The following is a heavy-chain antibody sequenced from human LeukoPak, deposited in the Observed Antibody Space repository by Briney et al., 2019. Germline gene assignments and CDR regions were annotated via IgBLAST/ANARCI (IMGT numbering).Heavy chain of an antibody. CDR1: GGTLSNYA. Sequence: SVKVSCKTSGGTLSNYAISWVRQAPGQGLEWMGGIIPIFGTANYAQKFQGRVTITADESTSTAYMELSSLRSEDTAVYYCARRPHYGDSLVYFDYWGQGTLVTVSS. J-gene: IGHJ4*02. CDR2: IIPIFGTA. D-gene: IGHD4-17*01. V-gene: IGHV1-69*13. CDR3: ARRPHYGDSLVYFDY.